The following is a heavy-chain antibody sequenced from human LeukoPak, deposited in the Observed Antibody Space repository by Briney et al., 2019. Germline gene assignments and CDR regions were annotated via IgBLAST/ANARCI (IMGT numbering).Heavy chain of an antibody. V-gene: IGHV3-7*05. J-gene: IGHJ4*02. Sequence: GGSLRLSCADSGITFSGNWMSWVRQAPGKGLEWVAHIKPDGSEKYYVDSVRGRFTISRDNAENSLYMEIDSLRAEDTAVYYCARGRDWSFFYWGQGSLVTVFS. CDR3: ARGRDWSFFY. CDR2: IKPDGSEK. D-gene: IGHD3/OR15-3a*01. CDR1: GITFSGNW.